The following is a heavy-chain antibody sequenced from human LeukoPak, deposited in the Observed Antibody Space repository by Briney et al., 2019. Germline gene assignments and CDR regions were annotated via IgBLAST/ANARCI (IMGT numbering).Heavy chain of an antibody. Sequence: ASVKVSCKASGYTFTSYDINWVRQATGQGLEWMGWMNPNSGNTGYAQKFQGRVTMTRNTSISTAYMELSSLRSDDTAVYFCARGNYDGYYFDSWGQGTLVTVFS. CDR1: GYTFTSYD. V-gene: IGHV1-8*01. CDR2: MNPNSGNT. CDR3: ARGNYDGYYFDS. D-gene: IGHD4-23*01. J-gene: IGHJ4*02.